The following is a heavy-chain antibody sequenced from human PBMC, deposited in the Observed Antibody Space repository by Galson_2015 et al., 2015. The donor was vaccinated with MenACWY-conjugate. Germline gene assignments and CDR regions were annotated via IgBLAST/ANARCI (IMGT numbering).Heavy chain of an antibody. V-gene: IGHV5-51*01. J-gene: IGHJ6*02. Sequence: QSGAEVKKPGESLKISCTGSGYSFTNYWIGWVRQMPGRGLEWMGLIDPHNSNTRYSPSFQGQVTIPADESISTAFLQWSSLKASDTAMYYCARHPPGGRGMDVWGRGTTVTVSS. D-gene: IGHD1-26*01. CDR3: ARHPPGGRGMDV. CDR2: IDPHNSNT. CDR1: GYSFTNYW.